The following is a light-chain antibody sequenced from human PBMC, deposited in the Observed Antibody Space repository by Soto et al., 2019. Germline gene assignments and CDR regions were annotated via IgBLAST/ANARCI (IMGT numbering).Light chain of an antibody. CDR2: DAS. Sequence: EIVLTQSPATLSLSPGERATLSCRASQSVSSYLAWYQQKPGQAPRLLIYDASNRAPGIPARFSGSGSGTDFTLTISSLEPEDFAVYYCQQRSNWITFGQGTRLESK. CDR3: QQRSNWIT. CDR1: QSVSSY. J-gene: IGKJ5*01. V-gene: IGKV3-11*01.